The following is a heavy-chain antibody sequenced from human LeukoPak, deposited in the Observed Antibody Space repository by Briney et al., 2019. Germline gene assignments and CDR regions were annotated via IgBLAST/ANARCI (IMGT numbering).Heavy chain of an antibody. V-gene: IGHV3-21*01. CDR3: AREGPIAVAGRGVGYFDY. D-gene: IGHD6-19*01. CDR1: GFTFSSYS. Sequence: GGSLRLSCAASGFTFSSYSMNWVRQAPGKGLEWVSSISSSSSYIYYADSVKGRFTISRDNAKNSLYLQMNSLRAEDTAVYYCAREGPIAVAGRGVGYFDYWGQGTLVTVSS. CDR2: ISSSSSYI. J-gene: IGHJ4*02.